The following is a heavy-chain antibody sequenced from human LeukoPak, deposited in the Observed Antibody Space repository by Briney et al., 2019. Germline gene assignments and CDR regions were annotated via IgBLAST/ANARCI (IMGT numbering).Heavy chain of an antibody. CDR2: INSDGSST. CDR1: GFTFSSYW. J-gene: IGHJ4*02. Sequence: GGSLRLSCAASGFTFSSYWMHWVRQAPGKGLVWVSRINSDGSSTRYADSVRGRFTISRDNAKNTLYLQMNSLRAEDTAIYYCARLSYSSSSIGYWGQGTLVTVSS. CDR3: ARLSYSSSSIGY. D-gene: IGHD6-6*01. V-gene: IGHV3-74*01.